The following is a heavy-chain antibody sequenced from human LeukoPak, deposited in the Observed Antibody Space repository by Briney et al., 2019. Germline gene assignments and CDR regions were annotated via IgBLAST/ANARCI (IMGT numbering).Heavy chain of an antibody. D-gene: IGHD3-10*02. CDR2: ISSNGSTI. Sequence: RGGSLRLSCAASGFTFSSYEMNWVRQAAGGGREWVSYISSNGSTIYYADSVKGRFTISRDNAKNSLYLQMNSLRAEDTAVYYCAELGITMIGGVWGKGTTVAISS. V-gene: IGHV3-48*03. CDR3: AELGITMIGGV. J-gene: IGHJ6*04. CDR1: GFTFSSYE.